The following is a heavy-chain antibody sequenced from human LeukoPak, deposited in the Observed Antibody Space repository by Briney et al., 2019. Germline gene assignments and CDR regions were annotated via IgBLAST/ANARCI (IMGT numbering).Heavy chain of an antibody. CDR2: ISSDSSHI. CDR1: GFTFSSYS. V-gene: IGHV3-21*01. Sequence: PGGSLRLSCAASGFTFSSYSMNWVRQAPGKGLEWVSSISSDSSHIYYADSTKGRFTISRDNAKNSLYLQMNSLRAEDTAVYYCARDPGAGAGSGGFDYWGQGTLVTVSS. D-gene: IGHD6-13*01. J-gene: IGHJ4*02. CDR3: ARDPGAGAGSGGFDY.